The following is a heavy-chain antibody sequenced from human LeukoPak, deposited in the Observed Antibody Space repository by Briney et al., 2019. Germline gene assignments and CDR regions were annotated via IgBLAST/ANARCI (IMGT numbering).Heavy chain of an antibody. D-gene: IGHD2-2*01. CDR3: ASSTGGAFDI. V-gene: IGHV3-7*01. CDR1: GFTFRNYW. CDR2: IKQDGTEK. Sequence: GGSLRLSCAASGFTFRNYWMSWVRQAPGKGLEWVANIKQDGTEKYYVDSVKGRFTISRDNAKNSLYLQMNSLRADDTAVYYCASSTGGAFDIWGQGTMVTVSS. J-gene: IGHJ3*02.